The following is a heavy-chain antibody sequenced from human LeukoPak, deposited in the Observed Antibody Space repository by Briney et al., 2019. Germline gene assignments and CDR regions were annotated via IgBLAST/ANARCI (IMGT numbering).Heavy chain of an antibody. J-gene: IGHJ6*03. V-gene: IGHV4-59*08. CDR1: GGSINSNY. CDR2: ISYSGST. CDR3: ARVSYGDNYYYYYMDV. D-gene: IGHD4-17*01. Sequence: SETLSLTCTVSGGSINSNYWSWIRQPPEKGLEWIGYISYSGSTNYNPSLKSRVTISVDTSKNQFSLKLSSVTAADTAVYYCARVSYGDNYYYYYMDVWGKGTTVTVSS.